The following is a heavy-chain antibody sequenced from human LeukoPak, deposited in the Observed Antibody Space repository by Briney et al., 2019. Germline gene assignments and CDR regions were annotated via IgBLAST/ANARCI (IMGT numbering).Heavy chain of an antibody. J-gene: IGHJ6*03. CDR1: GGSISSYY. CDR2: IYTSGST. D-gene: IGHD3-22*01. CDR3: ARLFPDSSGYYLYYYYYYMDV. V-gene: IGHV4-4*09. Sequence: SETLSLTCPVSGGSISSYYWSWIRQPPGKGLEWIGYIYTSGSTNYNPSLKSRVTISVDTSKNQFSLKLSSVTAADTAVYYCARLFPDSSGYYLYYYYYYMDVWGKGITVTVSS.